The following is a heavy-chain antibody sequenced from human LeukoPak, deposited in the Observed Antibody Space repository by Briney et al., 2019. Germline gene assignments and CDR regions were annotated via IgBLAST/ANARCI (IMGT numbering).Heavy chain of an antibody. J-gene: IGHJ4*02. CDR3: ARRHYDSSGYGY. D-gene: IGHD3-22*01. V-gene: IGHV4-39*01. Sequence: PSETLSLTCTVSGGSISSSSYYWGWIRQPPGKGLEWIGSIYYSGSTYYNPSLKSRVTISVDTSKNQFSLKLSSVTAADTAVYYCARRHYDSSGYGYWGQGTLVTVSS. CDR1: GGSISSSSYY. CDR2: IYYSGST.